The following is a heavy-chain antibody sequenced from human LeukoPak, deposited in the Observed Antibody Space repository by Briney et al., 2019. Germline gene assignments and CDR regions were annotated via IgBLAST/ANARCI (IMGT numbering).Heavy chain of an antibody. J-gene: IGHJ4*02. V-gene: IGHV4-4*07. CDR1: GGSISSYN. D-gene: IGHD5-12*01. CDR2: IYTSGIT. Sequence: SETLSLTCTVSGGSISSYNWSSIRHPPRKRLEWVGRIYTSGITNYNPSLKRRVTMSVDTSKNQFSLKLSSVTAADTAVYYCARDGGYSGYDYLAVGYYFDYWGQGTLVTVSS. CDR3: ARDGGYSGYDYLAVGYYFDY.